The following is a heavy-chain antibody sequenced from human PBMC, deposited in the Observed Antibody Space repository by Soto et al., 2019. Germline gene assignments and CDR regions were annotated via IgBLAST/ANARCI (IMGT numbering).Heavy chain of an antibody. CDR3: AREKYYYFSALDV. J-gene: IGHJ6*02. CDR1: GGSISSHY. Sequence: PPETLSLTCTVSGGSISSHYWTWIRQPAGKGLEWIGRIYSTGSTNYNPSLESRVTMSVDTSKNQFSLTLSSVTAADTAVYYCAREKYYYFSALDVWGQGTTVTVSS. V-gene: IGHV4-4*07. CDR2: IYSTGST.